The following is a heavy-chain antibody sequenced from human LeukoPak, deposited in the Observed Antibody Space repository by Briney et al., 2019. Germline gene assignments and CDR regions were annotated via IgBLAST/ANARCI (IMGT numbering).Heavy chain of an antibody. CDR3: VHRQWLNAFDI. Sequence: SGPTLVKPTQTLTLTCAFSGFSLNTRGVGVGWIRQPPGKALEWLALIYWDDDKRYSPSLKSTITTTKDTSKNQVVLTLTNMDPVDTATYYCVHRQWLNAFDIWGRGTMVTVSS. V-gene: IGHV2-5*02. J-gene: IGHJ3*02. CDR2: IYWDDDK. CDR1: GFSLNTRGVG. D-gene: IGHD6-19*01.